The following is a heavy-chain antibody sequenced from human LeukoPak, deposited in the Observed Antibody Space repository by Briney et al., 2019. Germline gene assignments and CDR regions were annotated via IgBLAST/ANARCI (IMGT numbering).Heavy chain of an antibody. D-gene: IGHD7-27*01. CDR3: ARATWGSYFDY. Sequence: GGSLRLSCAPSAFTFSGYWMHWVRQAPGEGLVWVSRINSDGYSTNYADSVKGRFTISRDNAKNTLYLQMNSLRAEDTAVYYCARATWGSYFDYWGQGTLVTVSS. V-gene: IGHV3-74*01. J-gene: IGHJ4*02. CDR2: INSDGYST. CDR1: AFTFSGYW.